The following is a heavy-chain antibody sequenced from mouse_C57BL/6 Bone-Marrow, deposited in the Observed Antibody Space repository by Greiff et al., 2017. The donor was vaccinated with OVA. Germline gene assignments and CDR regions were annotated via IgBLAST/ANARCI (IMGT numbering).Heavy chain of an antibody. V-gene: IGHV1-72*01. CDR3: ARTYGSSYYYAMDY. D-gene: IGHD1-1*01. CDR1: GYTFTSYW. J-gene: IGHJ4*01. CDR2: IDPNSGGT. Sequence: VQLQQPGAELVKPGASVKLSCKASGYTFTSYWLHWVKQRPGRGLEWIGRIDPNSGGTKYNEKFKSKATLTVDKPSSTAYMQLSSLTSEDSAVYYCARTYGSSYYYAMDYWGQGTSVTVSS.